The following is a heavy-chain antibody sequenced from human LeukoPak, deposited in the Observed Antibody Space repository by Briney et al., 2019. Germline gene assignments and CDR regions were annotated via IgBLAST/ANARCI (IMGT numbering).Heavy chain of an antibody. CDR1: GFTFSSYA. V-gene: IGHV3-23*01. D-gene: IGHD3-22*01. Sequence: GGSLRLSCAASGFTFSSYAMSWVRQAPGKGLEWVSAISGSGGSTYYADSVKGRFTISRDNSKNTLYLRMNSLRAEDTAVYYCAKDRDDSSGYWPLGDIWGQGTLVTVSS. CDR3: AKDRDDSSGYWPLGDI. CDR2: ISGSGGST. J-gene: IGHJ4*02.